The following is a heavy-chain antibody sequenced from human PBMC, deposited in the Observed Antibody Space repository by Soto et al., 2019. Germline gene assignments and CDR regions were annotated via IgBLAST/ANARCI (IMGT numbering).Heavy chain of an antibody. CDR3: ARAPYSSSWYFPFDY. J-gene: IGHJ4*02. Sequence: QVQLQQWGAGLLKPSETLSLTCAVYGGSFSGYYWSWIRQPPGKGLEWIGEINHSGSTNYNPSLKSRVTISVDTSKNKFSLKLSSVTAADTAVYYCARAPYSSSWYFPFDYWGQGTLVTVSS. CDR1: GGSFSGYY. V-gene: IGHV4-34*01. CDR2: INHSGST. D-gene: IGHD6-13*01.